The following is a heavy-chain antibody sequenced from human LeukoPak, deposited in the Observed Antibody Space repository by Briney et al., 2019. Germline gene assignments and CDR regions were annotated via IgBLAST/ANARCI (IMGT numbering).Heavy chain of an antibody. CDR3: AKLPIVGATRAFDI. J-gene: IGHJ3*02. CDR2: ISGSADST. V-gene: IGHV3-23*01. Sequence: PGGSLRLSCAASGFTFSNYAMSWVRQAPGKGLEWVLVISGSADSTYYADSVKGRFTISRDNSKNTLYLQMNSLRAEDTAVYYCAKLPIVGATRAFDIWGQGTMVTVSS. CDR1: GFTFSNYA. D-gene: IGHD1-26*01.